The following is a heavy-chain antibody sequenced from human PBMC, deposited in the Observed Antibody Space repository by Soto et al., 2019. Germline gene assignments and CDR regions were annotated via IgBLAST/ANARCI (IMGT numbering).Heavy chain of an antibody. J-gene: IGHJ2*01. CDR2: ISFSDGGT. CDR3: VMDDRVLGRRYHAL. V-gene: IGHV3-23*01. D-gene: IGHD3-16*02. CDR1: GFTFSSYA. Sequence: GGSLRVSCAASGFTFSSYAIPWVRQAPGKGLEWVSSISFSDGGTYYADSVKGRLTISRDNSQNPLFLQLNSLRVEDTPVYYGVMDDRVLGRRYHALRGRGSLDPVSS.